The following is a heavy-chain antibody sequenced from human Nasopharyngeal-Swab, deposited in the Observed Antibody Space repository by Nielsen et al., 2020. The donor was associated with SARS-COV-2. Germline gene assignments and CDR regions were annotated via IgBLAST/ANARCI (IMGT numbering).Heavy chain of an antibody. CDR2: IYPGDSDT. D-gene: IGHD3-10*01. CDR3: ARQGTHYYGSGSYYTQFDY. Sequence: GESLKISCKGSGYSFTSYWISWVRQMPGKGLEWMGIIYPGDSDTRYSPSFQGQVTISADKSISTAYLQWSSLKASDTAMYYCARQGTHYYGSGSYYTQFDYWGQGTLVTVSS. J-gene: IGHJ4*02. CDR1: GYSFTSYW. V-gene: IGHV5-51*01.